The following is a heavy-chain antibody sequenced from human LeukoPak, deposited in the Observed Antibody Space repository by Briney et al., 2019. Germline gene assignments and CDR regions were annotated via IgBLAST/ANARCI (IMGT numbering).Heavy chain of an antibody. CDR1: GGSFSGYY. CDR2: INHSGST. J-gene: IGHJ4*02. Sequence: SETLSLTCAVYGGSFSGYYWSWIRQPPGKGLEWIGEINHSGSTNYNPSLKSRVTISVDTSKNQFSLKLSSVTAADTAMYYCARHGLRGDVAPDYWGQGTLVTVSS. V-gene: IGHV4-34*01. CDR3: ARHGLRGDVAPDY. D-gene: IGHD3-16*01.